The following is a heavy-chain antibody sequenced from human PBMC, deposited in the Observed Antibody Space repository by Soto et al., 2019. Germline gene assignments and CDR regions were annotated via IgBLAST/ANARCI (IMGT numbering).Heavy chain of an antibody. Sequence: SETLSLTCTVSGGSISSSSYYWGWIRQPPGKGLEWIGSIYYSGSTYYNPSLKSRVTISVDTSKNQFSLKLSSVTAADTAVYYCARTRSRGYSGYDYSYWGQGTLVTVSS. CDR2: IYYSGST. J-gene: IGHJ4*02. D-gene: IGHD5-12*01. CDR3: ARTRSRGYSGYDYSY. CDR1: GGSISSSSYY. V-gene: IGHV4-39*01.